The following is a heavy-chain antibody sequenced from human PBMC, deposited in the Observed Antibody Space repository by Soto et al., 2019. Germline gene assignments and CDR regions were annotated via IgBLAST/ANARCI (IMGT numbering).Heavy chain of an antibody. CDR3: ARGSPAGGPPTSFGGVTTYYYYGMDV. D-gene: IGHD3-3*01. Sequence: ASVKVSCKASGYTFTGYYMHWVRQAPGQGLEWMGWINPNSGGTNYAQKFQGRVTMTRDTSISTAYMELSRLRSDDTAVYYCARGSPAGGPPTSFGGVTTYYYYGMDVWGQGTTVTVSS. CDR1: GYTFTGYY. J-gene: IGHJ6*02. CDR2: INPNSGGT. V-gene: IGHV1-2*02.